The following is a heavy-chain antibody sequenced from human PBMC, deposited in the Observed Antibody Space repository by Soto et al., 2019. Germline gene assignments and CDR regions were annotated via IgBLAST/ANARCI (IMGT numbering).Heavy chain of an antibody. CDR1: GFTFTTAW. Sequence: GGSLRLSCAASGFTFTTAWINWVRQAPGKGLEWVSSISSSSSYIYYADSVKGRFTISRDNAKNSLYLQMNSLRAEDTAVYYCASSTVTIYYYYGMDVWGQGTTVTVSS. CDR2: ISSSSSYI. V-gene: IGHV3-21*01. D-gene: IGHD4-4*01. CDR3: ASSTVTIYYYYGMDV. J-gene: IGHJ6*02.